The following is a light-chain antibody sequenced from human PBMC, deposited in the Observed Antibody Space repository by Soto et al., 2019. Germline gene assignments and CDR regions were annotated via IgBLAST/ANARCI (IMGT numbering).Light chain of an antibody. CDR3: QQTRAYPST. CDR1: QSISTS. Sequence: DIQMTQSPSTLSASVGDRVTITCRACQSISTSLAWYQQKPGKAPKFLIYDASSLESGVPSRFSGSGSGTDFTLTITSLQAEDFATYYCQQTRAYPSTFGGGTKVDIK. V-gene: IGKV1-5*01. CDR2: DAS. J-gene: IGKJ4*01.